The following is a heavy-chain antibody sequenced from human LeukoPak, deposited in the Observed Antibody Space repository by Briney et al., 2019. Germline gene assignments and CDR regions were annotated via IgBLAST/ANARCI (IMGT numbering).Heavy chain of an antibody. CDR1: GGSISSSSYY. CDR3: AREFEWLRLASFDY. V-gene: IGHV4-39*07. CDR2: IYYSGST. J-gene: IGHJ4*02. Sequence: SETLSLTCTVSGGSISSSSYYWGWIRQPPGKGLEWIGSIYYSGSTYYNPSLKSRVTISVDTSKNQFSLRLSSVTAADTAVYYCAREFEWLRLASFDYWGQGTLVTVSS. D-gene: IGHD5-12*01.